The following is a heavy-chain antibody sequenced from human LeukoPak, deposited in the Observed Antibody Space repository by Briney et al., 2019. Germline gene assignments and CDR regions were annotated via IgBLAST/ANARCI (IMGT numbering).Heavy chain of an antibody. CDR3: ARDDILTGYRDY. D-gene: IGHD3-9*01. V-gene: IGHV3-53*01. Sequence: GSLLLSCAASGFTVSSNYMSWVRQAPGKGLEWVSVIYSGGSTYYADSVKGRFTISRDNSKNTLYLQMNSLRAEDTAVYYCARDDILTGYRDYWGRGTLVTVSS. J-gene: IGHJ4*02. CDR2: IYSGGST. CDR1: GFTVSSNY.